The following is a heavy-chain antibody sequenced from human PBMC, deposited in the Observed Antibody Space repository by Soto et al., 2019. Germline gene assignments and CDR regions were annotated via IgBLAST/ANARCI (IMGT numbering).Heavy chain of an antibody. D-gene: IGHD4-17*01. J-gene: IGHJ3*02. V-gene: IGHV1-69*13. CDR1: GGTFSSYA. CDR3: ARGGGAGDYDDNGDFDI. Sequence: SVKVSCKASGGTFSSYAISWVRQAPGQGLEWMGGIIPIFGTANYAQKFQGRVTITADESTSTAYMELSSLSSEDSAVYFCARGGGAGDYDDNGDFDIWGQGKMVTV. CDR2: IIPIFGTA.